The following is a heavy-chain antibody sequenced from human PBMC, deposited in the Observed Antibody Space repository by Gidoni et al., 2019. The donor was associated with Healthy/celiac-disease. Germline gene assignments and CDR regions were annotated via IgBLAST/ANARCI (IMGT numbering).Heavy chain of an antibody. Sequence: EVQLVATGGGLIQPGGSLILSCAASGFPVTSNYRSWVRKAPGKGLEWDSVIYSGGSTYYAASVKGRFTISRDNSKNTLYLQMNSLRAEDTAVYYCASPNPPTAMVTYYYYGMDVWGQGTTVTVSS. CDR2: IYSGGST. J-gene: IGHJ6*02. CDR1: GFPVTSNY. CDR3: ASPNPPTAMVTYYYYGMDV. D-gene: IGHD5-18*01. V-gene: IGHV3-53*02.